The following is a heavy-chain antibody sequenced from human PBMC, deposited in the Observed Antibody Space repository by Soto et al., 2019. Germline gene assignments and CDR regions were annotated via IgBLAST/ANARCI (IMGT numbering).Heavy chain of an antibody. D-gene: IGHD3-16*01. CDR3: ARDWGAPGRGSALGYYYHFSMDV. CDR1: GFTFSTYW. Sequence: EVQLVESGGGLAQPGGSLRLSCAASGFTFSTYWMNWVRQAPGKGLEWVANINEDGSEAYYVDSVKGRFTISRDNAKNSLYLDMNSLRGEDTAVYYCARDWGAPGRGSALGYYYHFSMDVWGQGTTVTAPS. J-gene: IGHJ6*02. V-gene: IGHV3-7*05. CDR2: INEDGSEA.